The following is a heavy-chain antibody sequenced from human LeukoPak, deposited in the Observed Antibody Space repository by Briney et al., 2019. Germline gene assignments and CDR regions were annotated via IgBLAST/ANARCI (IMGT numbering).Heavy chain of an antibody. V-gene: IGHV3-23*01. CDR3: AKDLIRGMRTVLRYFDWLSNFDY. CDR2: ISGSGGST. Sequence: GGSLRLSCAASGFTFSSYAMSWVRQAPGKGLEWVSAISGSGGSTYYADSVKGRFTISRDNSKNTLYLQMNSLRAEGTAVYYCAKDLIRGMRTVLRYFDWLSNFDYWGQGTLVTVSS. D-gene: IGHD3-9*01. J-gene: IGHJ4*02. CDR1: GFTFSSYA.